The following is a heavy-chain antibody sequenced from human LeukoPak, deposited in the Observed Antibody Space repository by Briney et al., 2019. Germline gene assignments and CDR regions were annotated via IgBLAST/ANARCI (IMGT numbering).Heavy chain of an antibody. CDR2: INHSGSI. D-gene: IGHD1-26*01. J-gene: IGHJ4*02. CDR3: ARARSGKWGFDY. CDR1: GGSFSGYY. V-gene: IGHV4-34*01. Sequence: KTSETLSLTCAVYGGSFSGYYWSWTRQPPGRGLEWIGEINHSGSINYNPSLKSRVTISVDTSKNQFSLKLSSVTAADTAVYYCARARSGKWGFDYWGQGTLVTVSS.